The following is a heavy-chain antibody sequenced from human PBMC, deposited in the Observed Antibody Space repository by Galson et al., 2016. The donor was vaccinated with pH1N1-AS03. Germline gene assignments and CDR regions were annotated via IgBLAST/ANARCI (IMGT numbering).Heavy chain of an antibody. J-gene: IGHJ4*02. D-gene: IGHD6-13*01. CDR3: AKVRSSWPPGWGSVDS. CDR1: GFTFSSYG. V-gene: IGHV3-23*01. Sequence: SLRLSCATSGFTFSSYGMTWVRQAPGKGLEWVSSISVTGGSTYYADSVKGRFTISRDHSKNTLYLQISSLRAEDTAVYYCAKVRSSWPPGWGSVDSWGQGTLVTVSS. CDR2: ISVTGGST.